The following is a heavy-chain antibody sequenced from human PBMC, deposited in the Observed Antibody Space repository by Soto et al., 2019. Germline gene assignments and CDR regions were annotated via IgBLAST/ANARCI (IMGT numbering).Heavy chain of an antibody. Sequence: GGSLRLSCAASGFTFSSYAMSWVRQAPGKGLEWVSAISGSGGSTYYADSVKGRFTISRDNSKNTLYLQMNSLRAEDTAVFYCGRGGSDSPMAPGYWGQGTLVTVSS. CDR3: GRGGSDSPMAPGY. V-gene: IGHV3-23*01. D-gene: IGHD5-18*01. CDR2: ISGSGGST. J-gene: IGHJ4*02. CDR1: GFTFSSYA.